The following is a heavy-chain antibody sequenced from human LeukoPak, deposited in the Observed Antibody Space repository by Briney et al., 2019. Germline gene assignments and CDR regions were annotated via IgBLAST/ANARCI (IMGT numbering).Heavy chain of an antibody. CDR1: GYTFTCYG. CDR2: ISAYNGNT. CDR3: ARVRAPGDYYYYYMDV. J-gene: IGHJ6*03. V-gene: IGHV1-18*01. D-gene: IGHD3-10*01. Sequence: ASVKVSCKASGYTFTCYGISWVRPAPGQGLEWMGWISAYNGNTNYAQKLQGRVTMTPDTSPSTAYMELRSLRSDDTAVYYCARVRAPGDYYYYYMDVWGKGTTVTVSS.